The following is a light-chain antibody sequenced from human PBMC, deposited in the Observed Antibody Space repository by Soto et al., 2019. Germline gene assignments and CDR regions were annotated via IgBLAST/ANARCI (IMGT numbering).Light chain of an antibody. V-gene: IGKV1-39*01. CDR2: AAS. CDR3: QQSYSTPPS. CDR1: QSISSY. Sequence: DIQMTQSPSSLSASVGDRVTITCRASQSISSYLNWYQQKPGKAPKLLIYAASSLQSGVPSRFSGSRSCTYFTLTISSLQPEDFATYYCQQSYSTPPSFGQGTKLEIK. J-gene: IGKJ2*01.